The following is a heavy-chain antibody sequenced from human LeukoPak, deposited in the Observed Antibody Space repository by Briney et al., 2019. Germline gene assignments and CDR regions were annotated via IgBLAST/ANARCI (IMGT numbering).Heavy chain of an antibody. CDR2: IYHSGST. J-gene: IGHJ3*02. Sequence: SETLSLTCAVSGYSISSGYYWGWIRQPPGKGLEWIGSIYHSGSTYYNPSLKSRVTISEDTSKNQFSLKLSSVTAADTAVYYCARHYYDSSGPAFDIWGQGTMVTVSS. CDR1: GYSISSGYY. CDR3: ARHYYDSSGPAFDI. D-gene: IGHD3-22*01. V-gene: IGHV4-38-2*01.